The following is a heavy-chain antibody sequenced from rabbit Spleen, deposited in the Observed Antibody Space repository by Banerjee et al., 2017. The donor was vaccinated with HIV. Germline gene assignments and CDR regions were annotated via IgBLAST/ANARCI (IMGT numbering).Heavy chain of an antibody. CDR2: IYVGRGST. D-gene: IGHD5-1*01. J-gene: IGHJ4*01. CDR3: ARDPYAIFGATDFL. V-gene: IGHV1S40*01. CDR1: GFTISSSDY. Sequence: QSLEESGGGLVQPEGSLTLTCTASGFTISSSDYMCWVRQAPGKGLEWIGCIYVGRGSTHYANWAKGRVTMYRTSSTTVTLEMPSLTAADTATYFCARDPYAIFGATDFLWGPGTLVTVS.